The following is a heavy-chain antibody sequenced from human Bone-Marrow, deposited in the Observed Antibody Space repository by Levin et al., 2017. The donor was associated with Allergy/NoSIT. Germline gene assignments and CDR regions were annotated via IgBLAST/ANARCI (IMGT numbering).Heavy chain of an antibody. CDR2: ITGDNYSPSHVAST. CDR3: TTLSFYVPNTPASDK. V-gene: IGHV3-48*03. CDR1: GFNFRNYE. Sequence: GGSLRLSCVGSGFNFRNYEMNWVRQVPGKGLEWVSHITGDNYSPSHVASTSYAASVKGRFTISRDNAQNSLFLQMDNLKAEESGLYYCTTLSFYVPNTPASDKWGKGTLVTVSS. D-gene: IGHD3-10*02. J-gene: IGHJ4*02.